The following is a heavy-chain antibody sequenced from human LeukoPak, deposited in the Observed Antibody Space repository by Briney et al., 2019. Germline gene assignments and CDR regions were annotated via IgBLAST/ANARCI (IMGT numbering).Heavy chain of an antibody. Sequence: SETLSLTCAVYGGSFSGYYWSWIRQPPGKGLEWIGEINHSGSTNYNPSLKSRVTIPVDTSKNQFSLKLSSVTAADTAVYYCAGRGYSYGSTNFDYWGQGTLVTVSS. D-gene: IGHD5-18*01. CDR3: AGRGYSYGSTNFDY. V-gene: IGHV4-34*01. J-gene: IGHJ4*02. CDR2: INHSGST. CDR1: GGSFSGYY.